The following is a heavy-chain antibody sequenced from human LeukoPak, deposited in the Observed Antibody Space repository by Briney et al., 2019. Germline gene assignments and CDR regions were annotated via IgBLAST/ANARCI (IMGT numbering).Heavy chain of an antibody. V-gene: IGHV4-59*11. CDR1: GGSLSTHH. J-gene: IGHJ4*02. Sequence: SETLSLTCVVSGGSLSTHHWSWIRQSPGRGLEWIGYISDSGSTNYNPSLKSRVTISVDTSKNQFSLMLSSVTAADTAVYYCARGYDSSAYHTFNYWGQGTLVTVSS. CDR2: ISDSGST. CDR3: ARGYDSSAYHTFNY. D-gene: IGHD3-22*01.